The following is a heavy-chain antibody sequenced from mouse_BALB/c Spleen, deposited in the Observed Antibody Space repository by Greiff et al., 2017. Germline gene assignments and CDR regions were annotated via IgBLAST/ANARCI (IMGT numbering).Heavy chain of an antibody. D-gene: IGHD2-4*01. V-gene: IGHV1-14*01. CDR2: INPYNDGT. CDR3: AREGMDYDDGGSPFAY. J-gene: IGHJ3*01. Sequence: EVQGVESGPELVKPGASVKMSCKASGYTFTSYVMHWVKQKPGQGLEWIGYINPYNDGTKYNEKFNGKATLTSDKSSSTAYMELSSLTSEDSAVYYCAREGMDYDDGGSPFAYWGQGTLVTVSA. CDR1: GYTFTSYV.